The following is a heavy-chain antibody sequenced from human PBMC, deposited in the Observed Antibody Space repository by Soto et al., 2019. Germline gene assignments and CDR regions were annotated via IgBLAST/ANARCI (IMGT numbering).Heavy chain of an antibody. V-gene: IGHV3-48*03. J-gene: IGHJ4*02. D-gene: IGHD2-2*01. CDR3: ARRKPVPAAWAFYLDY. CDR1: GFTFSSYE. Sequence: GGSLRLSCAASGFTFSSYEMNWVRQAPGKGLEWLSYITTGGGTIYYADSAKGRFTISRDNAKNSLYLQMNSLRAEDTAVYYCARRKPVPAAWAFYLDYWGQGALVTVSS. CDR2: ITTGGGTI.